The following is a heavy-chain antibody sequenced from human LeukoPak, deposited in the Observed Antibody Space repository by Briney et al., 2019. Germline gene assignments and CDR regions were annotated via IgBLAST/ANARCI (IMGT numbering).Heavy chain of an antibody. CDR2: ISDGGDTT. V-gene: IGHV3-23*01. CDR1: GFTFSNNG. J-gene: IGHJ4*02. Sequence: GGSLRLSCAASGFTFSNNGMTWVRQAPGKGMEWVTGISDGGDTTYDAGSVKGRFTVSRDNSKNILYLQMNSLRAEATAIYYCAKTQGFFDHWGQGSLVTVSS. CDR3: AKTQGFFDH.